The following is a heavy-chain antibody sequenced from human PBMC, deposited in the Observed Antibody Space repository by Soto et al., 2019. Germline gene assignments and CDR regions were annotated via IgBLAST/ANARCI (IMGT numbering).Heavy chain of an antibody. V-gene: IGHV4-61*08. CDR2: VRYTGTT. Sequence: PSETLSLTCSVSGGSVSSGDHYWSWFLHPPGRGLEWIGNVRYTGTTTYNPSPSSRVTMSVETSKNQFSLRLNSVTAADAAMYYCASSSGWLFFQHWGQGTPVTVSS. D-gene: IGHD6-19*01. CDR3: ASSSGWLFFQH. CDR1: GGSVSSGDHY. J-gene: IGHJ1*01.